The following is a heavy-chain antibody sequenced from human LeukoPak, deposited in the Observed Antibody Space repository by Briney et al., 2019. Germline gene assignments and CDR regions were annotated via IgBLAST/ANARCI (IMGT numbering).Heavy chain of an antibody. Sequence: SETLSLTCTVSGGSIRSSYYYWGWIRQPPGKGLEWIGSIYDSGSTYYNPSLKSRVTISVDTSKNQFSLKLNSVTAADTAVYYCARIVAATLDFDYWGQGTLVTVSS. CDR3: ARIVAATLDFDY. D-gene: IGHD1-26*01. CDR2: IYDSGST. J-gene: IGHJ4*02. CDR1: GGSIRSSYYY. V-gene: IGHV4-39*01.